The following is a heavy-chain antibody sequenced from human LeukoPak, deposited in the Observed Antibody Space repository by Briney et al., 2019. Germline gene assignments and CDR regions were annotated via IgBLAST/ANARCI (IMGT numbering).Heavy chain of an antibody. Sequence: PGRSLRLSCAAPGFTFSSYAMHWVRQAPGKGLEWVAVISYDGSNKYYADSVKGRFTVSRDNSKNTLYLQMNGLRAEDTAVYYCAPTLEYGGSYYFDYWGQGTLVTVSS. CDR2: ISYDGSNK. CDR1: GFTFSSYA. CDR3: APTLEYGGSYYFDY. J-gene: IGHJ4*02. V-gene: IGHV3-30-3*01. D-gene: IGHD4-23*01.